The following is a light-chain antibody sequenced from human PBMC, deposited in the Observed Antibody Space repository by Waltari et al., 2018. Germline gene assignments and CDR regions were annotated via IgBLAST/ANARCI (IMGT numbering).Light chain of an antibody. J-gene: IGKJ1*01. CDR2: GAS. V-gene: IGKV3-15*01. CDR3: LQDYIYPWT. Sequence: EIVMTQSPAILSMSPGERATLSCWANQTILTNLAWYQKKPHQAPRLLFYGASTRATGVPDRFTGGASGADFTLTISSLQSEDFALYYCLQDYIYPWTFGQGTKVEI. CDR1: QTILTN.